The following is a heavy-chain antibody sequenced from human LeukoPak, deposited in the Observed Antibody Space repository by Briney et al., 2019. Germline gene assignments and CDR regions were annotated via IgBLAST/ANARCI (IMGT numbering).Heavy chain of an antibody. V-gene: IGHV1-2*02. Sequence: ASVKVSCKASGYTFTGYYMHWVRQAPGQGLEWMGGINPNSGGTNYAQKFQGRVTMTRDTSISTAYMELSRLRSDDTAVYYCARDIRDGYYYFDYWGQGTLVTVSS. CDR2: INPNSGGT. CDR3: ARDIRDGYYYFDY. J-gene: IGHJ4*02. D-gene: IGHD3-22*01. CDR1: GYTFTGYY.